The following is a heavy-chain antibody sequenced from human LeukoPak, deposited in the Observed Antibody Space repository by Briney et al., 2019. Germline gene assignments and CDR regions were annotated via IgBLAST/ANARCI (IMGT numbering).Heavy chain of an antibody. D-gene: IGHD3-10*01. CDR3: ARRPLEVYYYGSGRHLNWFDP. J-gene: IGHJ5*02. CDR2: ISHSGST. V-gene: IGHV4-34*01. Sequence: SETLSLTCAVYGGSFSGYYWSWIRQPPGKGLEWIGEISHSGSTNYNPSLKSRVTISVDTSKNQFSLKLSSVTAADTAVYYCARRPLEVYYYGSGRHLNWFDPWGQGTLVTVSS. CDR1: GGSFSGYY.